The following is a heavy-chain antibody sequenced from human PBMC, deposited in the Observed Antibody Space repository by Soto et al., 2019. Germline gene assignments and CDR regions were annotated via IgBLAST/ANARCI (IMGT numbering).Heavy chain of an antibody. CDR2: INAGNGNT. J-gene: IGHJ4*02. Sequence: ASVKVPCKASGYTFTSYAMHWVRQAPGQRLEWMGWINAGNGNTKYSQKFQGRVTITRDTSASTAYMELSSLRSEDTALYYCVRDMRFINDPTFDYWGQGTLVTVSS. CDR1: GYTFTSYA. V-gene: IGHV1-3*01. D-gene: IGHD3-16*01. CDR3: VRDMRFINDPTFDY.